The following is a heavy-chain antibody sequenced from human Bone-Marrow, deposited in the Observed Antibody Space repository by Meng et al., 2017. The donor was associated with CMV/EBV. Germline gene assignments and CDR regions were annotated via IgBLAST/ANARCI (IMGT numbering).Heavy chain of an antibody. CDR3: ARAAPTIVVVPAAHPDY. Sequence: GESLKISCAASGFTFSSYAMHWDRQAPGKGLEWVAVISYDGSNKYYADSVKGRFTISRDNSKNTLYLQMNSLRAEDTAVYYCARAAPTIVVVPAAHPDYWGQGTLVTVSS. J-gene: IGHJ4*02. D-gene: IGHD2-2*01. CDR1: GFTFSSYA. CDR2: ISYDGSNK. V-gene: IGHV3-30*04.